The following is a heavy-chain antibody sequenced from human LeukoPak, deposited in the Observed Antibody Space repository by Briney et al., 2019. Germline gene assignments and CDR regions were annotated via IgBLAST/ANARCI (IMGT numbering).Heavy chain of an antibody. CDR1: GASISSGDYS. V-gene: IGHV4-30-2*01. J-gene: IGHJ5*02. CDR3: ARRSTGNYNWFDP. Sequence: SETLSLTCTVSGASISSGDYSWSWIRQPPGMGLEWIGYIYHGGSTYYNPSLNSRVTISIDTSKNHFSLKLSSVTAADTAVYFCARRSTGNYNWFDPWGRGSLVTVSS. CDR2: IYHGGST. D-gene: IGHD1-1*01.